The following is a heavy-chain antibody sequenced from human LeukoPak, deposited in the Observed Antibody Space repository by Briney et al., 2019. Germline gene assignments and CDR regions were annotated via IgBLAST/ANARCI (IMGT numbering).Heavy chain of an antibody. J-gene: IGHJ6*03. V-gene: IGHV3-64*01. CDR1: GFTLRNHA. D-gene: IGHD3-10*01. CDR3: ARSYASGIHYMDV. CDR2: ISLTGDST. Sequence: GGSLRLSCAASGFTLRNHAMHWVRQGPGKGLEYVSAISLTGDSTYYANSVKGRFTISRDDSKNTLYLQMGSLQTEDMAVYYCARSYASGIHYMDVWGKGSTVTVSS.